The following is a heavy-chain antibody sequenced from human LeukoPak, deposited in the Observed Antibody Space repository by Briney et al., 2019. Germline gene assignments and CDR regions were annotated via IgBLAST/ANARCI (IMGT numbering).Heavy chain of an antibody. V-gene: IGHV4-61*01. J-gene: IGHJ6*03. Sequence: SETLSLTCTVSGGSISSSSYYWSWIRQPPGKGLEWIGYIYYSGSTNYNPSLKSRVTISVDTSKNQFSLKLSSVTAADTAVYYCARRGLYGSGRYYYYYMDVWGKGTTVTVSS. CDR2: IYYSGST. CDR3: ARRGLYGSGRYYYYYMDV. CDR1: GGSISSSSYY. D-gene: IGHD3-10*01.